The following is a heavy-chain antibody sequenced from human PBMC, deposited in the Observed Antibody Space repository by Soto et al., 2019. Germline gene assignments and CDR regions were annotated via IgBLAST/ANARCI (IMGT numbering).Heavy chain of an antibody. J-gene: IGHJ6*02. CDR3: ARERRAYGSGSITSYYYYYGMDV. Sequence: ASVKVSCQASGYSFTEYHIHSVRQAPGQAQAWLGRIKPKSGGTSTAQKFQGWVTMTRDTSISTAYMELSRLRSDDTAVYYCARERRAYGSGSITSYYYYYGMDVWGQGTTVTASS. D-gene: IGHD3-10*01. CDR2: IKPKSGGT. V-gene: IGHV1-2*04. CDR1: GYSFTEYH.